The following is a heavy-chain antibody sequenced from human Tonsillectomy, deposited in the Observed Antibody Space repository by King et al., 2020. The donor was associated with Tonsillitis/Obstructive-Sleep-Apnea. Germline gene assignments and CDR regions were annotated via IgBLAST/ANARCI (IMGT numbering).Heavy chain of an antibody. CDR3: ARDLAAGGTFYGVDV. CDR2: VSYDGSNK. J-gene: IGHJ6*02. D-gene: IGHD6-13*01. Sequence: VQLVESGGGVVQPGRSLRLSCATSEFTFSSYAMHWVRQAPGKGLEWVAVVSYDGSNKYYVDSVKGRFTISRDNSKNTLYLQMNSLRGDDTAVYYCARDLAAGGTFYGVDVWGQGTTVTVSS. CDR1: EFTFSSYA. V-gene: IGHV3-30*04.